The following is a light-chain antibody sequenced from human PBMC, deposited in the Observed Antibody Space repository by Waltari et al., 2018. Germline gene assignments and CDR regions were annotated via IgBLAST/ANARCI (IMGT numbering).Light chain of an antibody. V-gene: IGKV4-1*01. Sequence: DIVMTQSPDSLAVSLGERATINCKSSQGVLYSSNNKNYLAWYQQKPGQPPKLLIYWASTPESGVPDRFSGSGSGTDFTLTSSSLQAEDVAVYYCQEYYGTPLTFGGGTKVEIK. J-gene: IGKJ4*02. CDR3: QEYYGTPLT. CDR2: WAS. CDR1: QGVLYSSNNKNY.